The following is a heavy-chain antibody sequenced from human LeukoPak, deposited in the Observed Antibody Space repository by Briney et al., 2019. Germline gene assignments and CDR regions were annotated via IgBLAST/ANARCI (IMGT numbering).Heavy chain of an antibody. CDR2: INYSGST. V-gene: IGHV4-59*01. CDR3: ASMDTSSDY. CDR1: GGSISSYY. J-gene: IGHJ4*02. D-gene: IGHD3/OR15-3a*01. Sequence: SETQSLTCTVSGGSISSYYWSWIRQPPGKGVEWIGYINYSGSTNYNPSLKSRVTISVDTSKNQFSLKLSSVTAADTAVYYCASMDTSSDYWGQGTLVTVSS.